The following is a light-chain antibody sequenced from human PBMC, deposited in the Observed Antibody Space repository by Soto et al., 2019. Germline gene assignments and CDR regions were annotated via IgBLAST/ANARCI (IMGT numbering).Light chain of an antibody. CDR3: HQYGSSPLT. Sequence: EIVLTQSPGTLCLSPGERATLSCRASQSVTSSYLAWYQQKPGQAPRLLIYGASSRATGIPDRFSGSGSGTDLTLTISRLEPEDFAMYYCHQYGSSPLTFGGGTKVEIK. CDR2: GAS. CDR1: QSVTSSY. V-gene: IGKV3-20*01. J-gene: IGKJ4*01.